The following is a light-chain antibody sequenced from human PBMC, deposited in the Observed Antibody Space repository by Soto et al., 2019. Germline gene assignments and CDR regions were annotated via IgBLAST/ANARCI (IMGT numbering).Light chain of an antibody. CDR3: MQITKT. CDR2: LGS. Sequence: DIVMTQSPLSLPVTPGEPASISCRSSQSLLHSNGYNYLDWYLQKPGQSPQLLIYLGSNRASGVPDRFSGSGSGTDFTLKISRLYAEDVGVYYCMQITKTFCQGTKLDIK. J-gene: IGKJ1*01. CDR1: QSLLHSNGYNY. V-gene: IGKV2-28*01.